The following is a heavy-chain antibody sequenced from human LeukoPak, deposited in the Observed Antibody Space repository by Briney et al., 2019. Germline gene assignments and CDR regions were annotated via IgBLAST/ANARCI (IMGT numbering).Heavy chain of an antibody. Sequence: PSETLSLTCAVYGGSFSGYYWSWIRQPPGKGLEWIGEINHSGSTNYNPSLKSRVTISVDTSKNQFSLKLSSVTAADTVVYYCARAFLVGYSPEEYFFDYWGQGNLVTVSS. J-gene: IGHJ4*02. CDR2: INHSGST. V-gene: IGHV4-34*01. D-gene: IGHD2-15*01. CDR1: GGSFSGYY. CDR3: ARAFLVGYSPEEYFFDY.